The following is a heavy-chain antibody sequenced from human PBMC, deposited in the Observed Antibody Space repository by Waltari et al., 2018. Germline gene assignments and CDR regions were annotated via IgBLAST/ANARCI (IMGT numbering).Heavy chain of an antibody. J-gene: IGHJ2*01. CDR2: IIPIFGTA. Sequence: QVQLVQSGAEVKKPGSSVKVSCKASGGTFSSYAISWVRQAPGQGLGWMGGIIPIFGTANYAQKCQGRVTITADESTSTAYMELSSLRSEDTAVYYCARVHSSSPNWYFDLWGRGTLVTVSS. CDR3: ARVHSSSPNWYFDL. CDR1: GGTFSSYA. D-gene: IGHD6-13*01. V-gene: IGHV1-69*01.